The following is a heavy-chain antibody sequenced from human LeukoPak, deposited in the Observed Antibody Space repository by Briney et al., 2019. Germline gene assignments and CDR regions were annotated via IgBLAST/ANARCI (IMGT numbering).Heavy chain of an antibody. D-gene: IGHD4-17*01. CDR1: GGSISSYY. J-gene: IGHJ3*02. CDR2: IYYSGST. Sequence: SETLSLTXTVSGGSISSYYWSWIRQPPGKGLEWIGYIYYSGSTNYNPSLKSRVTISVDTSKNQFSLKLSSVTAADTAVYYCARITTVTPRGAFDIWGQGTMVTVSS. V-gene: IGHV4-59*01. CDR3: ARITTVTPRGAFDI.